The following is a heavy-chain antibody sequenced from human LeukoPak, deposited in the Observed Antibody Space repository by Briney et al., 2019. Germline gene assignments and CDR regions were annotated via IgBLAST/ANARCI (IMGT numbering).Heavy chain of an antibody. V-gene: IGHV1-2*02. CDR1: GYTFTSYY. J-gene: IGHJ3*02. CDR2: SNPNSGGT. D-gene: IGHD3-22*01. Sequence: GASVKVSCKASGYTFTSYYMHWVRQAPGQGLEWMGWSNPNSGGTKYAQKFQGRVTMTRDTSISTAYMELNRLRSDDTAVYYCARYDDSSELAFDIWGQGTMVTVSS. CDR3: ARYDDSSELAFDI.